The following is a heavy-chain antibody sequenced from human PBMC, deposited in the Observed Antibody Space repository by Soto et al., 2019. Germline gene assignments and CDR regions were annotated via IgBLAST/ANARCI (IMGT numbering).Heavy chain of an antibody. D-gene: IGHD3-22*01. CDR2: ITDSGGST. CDR1: GFTFTSYA. Sequence: EVQLLESGGDLVQPGGSLRLSCAASGFTFTSYAMRWVRQAPGKGLEWVSAITDSGGSTYYADSVKGRFTISRDNSKNTLYLQMNSLRAEDTAVYHCAKGYRSSGYYFYYWGQGTLVTVCS. J-gene: IGHJ4*02. V-gene: IGHV3-23*01. CDR3: AKGYRSSGYYFYY.